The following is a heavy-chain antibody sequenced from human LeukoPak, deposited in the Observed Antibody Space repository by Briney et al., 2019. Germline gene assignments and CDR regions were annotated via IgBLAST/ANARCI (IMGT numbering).Heavy chain of an antibody. CDR1: GGTFSSYA. Sequence: SVKLSCKASGGTFSSYAISWVRQAPGQGLEWMGRIIPIFGTANYAQKFQGRVTITTDESTNTAYMELSSLRSEDTAVCYCARDDAVGATNYWGQGTLVTVSS. V-gene: IGHV1-69*05. D-gene: IGHD1-26*01. CDR2: IIPIFGTA. J-gene: IGHJ4*02. CDR3: ARDDAVGATNY.